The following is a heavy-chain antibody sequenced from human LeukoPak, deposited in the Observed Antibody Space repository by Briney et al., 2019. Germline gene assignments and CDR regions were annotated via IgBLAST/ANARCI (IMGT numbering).Heavy chain of an antibody. V-gene: IGHV3-30-3*01. CDR3: ARAQLGYGGNTYFGY. J-gene: IGHJ4*02. CDR2: ISYDGSNK. D-gene: IGHD4-23*01. Sequence: GGSLRLSCAASGFTFSSYAMHWVRQAPGKGLEWVAVISYDGSNKHYADSVKGRFTISRDNSKNTLYLQMNSLRAEDTAVYYCARAQLGYGGNTYFGYWGQGTLVTVSS. CDR1: GFTFSSYA.